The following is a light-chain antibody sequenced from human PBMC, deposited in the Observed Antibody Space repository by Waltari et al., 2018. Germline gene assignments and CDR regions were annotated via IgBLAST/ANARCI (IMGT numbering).Light chain of an antibody. Sequence: ETVLTQSPAVLSVSPGDRATLSCRASQSVGSKVAWYQQKAGQSPKLLIYDASTRASDIPARFSGSGSGTEFTFSISCLQSEDFAVYYCQQYDKWPPFTCGQGTNLELK. CDR1: QSVGSK. V-gene: IGKV3-15*01. CDR2: DAS. CDR3: QQYDKWPPFT. J-gene: IGKJ2*01.